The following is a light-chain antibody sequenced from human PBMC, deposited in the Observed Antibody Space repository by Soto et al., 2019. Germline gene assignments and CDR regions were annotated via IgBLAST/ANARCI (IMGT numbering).Light chain of an antibody. CDR2: AAS. CDR1: QIITNY. J-gene: IGKJ1*01. V-gene: IGKV1-39*01. CDR3: QQSYRTPRT. Sequence: DIQMTQSPFSPSSSVEDRVIITCLASQIITNYLNWYQQKPGKAPKLLIYAASSLQSGVPSWFSGRGYGTDFTLTISSLQPDDFATYYCQQSYRTPRTFGQGTKVDI.